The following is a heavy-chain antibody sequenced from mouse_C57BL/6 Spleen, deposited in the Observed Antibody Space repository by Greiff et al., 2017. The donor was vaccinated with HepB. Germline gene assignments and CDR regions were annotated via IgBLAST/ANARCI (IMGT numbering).Heavy chain of an antibody. D-gene: IGHD2-5*01. Sequence: VQLQQPGAELVRPGSSVKLSCKASGYTFTSYWMDWVKQRPGQGLEWIGNIYPSDSENHYNQKFKDTATLTVDKSSSTAYMQLSSLTSEDAAVYYCALYSNYEDYYAMDYWGQGTSVTVSS. V-gene: IGHV1-61*01. CDR3: ALYSNYEDYYAMDY. J-gene: IGHJ4*01. CDR1: GYTFTSYW. CDR2: IYPSDSEN.